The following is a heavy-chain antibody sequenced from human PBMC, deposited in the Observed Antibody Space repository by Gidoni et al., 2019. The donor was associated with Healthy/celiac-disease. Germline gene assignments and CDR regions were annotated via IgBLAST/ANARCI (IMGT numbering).Heavy chain of an antibody. V-gene: IGHV3-33*01. D-gene: IGHD2-8*01. CDR2: IWYDGSNK. J-gene: IGHJ6*02. Sequence: QVQLVESGGGVVQPGRSLRLSCAASGFTFSSYGMHWVRQAPGKGLEWVAVIWYDGSNKYYADSVKGRFTISRDNSKNTLYLQMNSLRAEDTAVYYCARARGCTNGVCYDYYYYGMDVWGQGTTVTVSS. CDR3: ARARGCTNGVCYDYYYYGMDV. CDR1: GFTFSSYG.